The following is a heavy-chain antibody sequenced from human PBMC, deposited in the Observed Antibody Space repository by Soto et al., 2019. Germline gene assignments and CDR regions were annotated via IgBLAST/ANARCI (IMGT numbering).Heavy chain of an antibody. CDR3: AKDEEWELLYYFDY. Sequence: PGESLKISCAASGFTFSSYGMHWVRQAPGKGLEWVAVISYDGSNKYYADSVKGRFTISRDNSKNTLYLQMNSLRAEDTAVYYCAKDEEWELLYYFDYWGQGTLVTVSS. D-gene: IGHD1-26*01. V-gene: IGHV3-30*18. CDR1: GFTFSSYG. CDR2: ISYDGSNK. J-gene: IGHJ4*02.